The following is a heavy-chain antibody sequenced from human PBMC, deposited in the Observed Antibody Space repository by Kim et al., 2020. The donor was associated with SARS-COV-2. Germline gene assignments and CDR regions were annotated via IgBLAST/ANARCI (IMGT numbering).Heavy chain of an antibody. V-gene: IGHV3-23*01. Sequence: STYYPDSGKGRLTISRENSKNTLYLQMNSLRAEDTAVYYCAKGRSGDGYNWGQGTLVTVSS. CDR3: AKGRSGDGYN. CDR2: ST. J-gene: IGHJ4*02. D-gene: IGHD2-15*01.